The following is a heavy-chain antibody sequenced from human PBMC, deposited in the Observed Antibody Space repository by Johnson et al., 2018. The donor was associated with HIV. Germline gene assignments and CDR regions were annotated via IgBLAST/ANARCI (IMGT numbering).Heavy chain of an antibody. CDR2: ISYDGSNK. CDR3: AKRPVWAPRDAFDI. D-gene: IGHD3-16*01. J-gene: IGHJ3*02. CDR1: GFTLSSYA. Sequence: QVQLVESGGGVVQPGGSLRLSCAASGFTLSSYAMHWVRQAPGKGLEWVALISYDGSNKYYADSVMGRFTISRDNSKNTLHLHMNSLRAEDTAVYYCAKRPVWAPRDAFDIWGQGTMVTVSS. V-gene: IGHV3-30-3*02.